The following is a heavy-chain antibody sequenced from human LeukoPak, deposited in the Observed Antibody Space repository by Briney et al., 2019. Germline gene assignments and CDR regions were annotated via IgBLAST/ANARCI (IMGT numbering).Heavy chain of an antibody. CDR3: ARAAAGTLVDFDY. J-gene: IGHJ4*02. Sequence: PGGSLRLSCAASGFTFSSYAMHWARQAPGKGLEWVAVISYDGSNKYYADSVKGRFTISRDNSKNALYLQMNSLRAEDTAVYYCARAAAGTLVDFDYWGQGTLVTVSS. CDR1: GFTFSSYA. V-gene: IGHV3-30*04. CDR2: ISYDGSNK. D-gene: IGHD6-13*01.